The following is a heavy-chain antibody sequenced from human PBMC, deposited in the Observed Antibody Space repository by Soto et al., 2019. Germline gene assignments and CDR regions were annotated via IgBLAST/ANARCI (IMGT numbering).Heavy chain of an antibody. Sequence: SETLSLTCTVSGGSISSSSYYWGWIRQPPGKGLEWIGSIYYSGSTYYNPSLKSRVTISVDTSKNQFSLKLSSVTAADTAVYYCARTFGTTRLKDYYMDVWGKGTTVTVSS. CDR1: GGSISSSSYY. CDR2: IYYSGST. J-gene: IGHJ6*03. D-gene: IGHD3-10*01. V-gene: IGHV4-39*01. CDR3: ARTFGTTRLKDYYMDV.